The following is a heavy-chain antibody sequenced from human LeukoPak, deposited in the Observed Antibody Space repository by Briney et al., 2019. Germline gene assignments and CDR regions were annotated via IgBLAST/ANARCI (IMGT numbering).Heavy chain of an antibody. V-gene: IGHV1-2*04. CDR2: INPNSAGT. Sequence: ASVKVSCKASGYTFTGYYMHWVRQAPGQGLEWMGWINPNSAGTNYAQKFQGWVTMTRDTSISTAYMELSRLRSDDTAVYYCARIRSPVSYFDYWGQGTLVTVSS. CDR1: GYTFTGYY. CDR3: ARIRSPVSYFDY. D-gene: IGHD3-10*01. J-gene: IGHJ4*02.